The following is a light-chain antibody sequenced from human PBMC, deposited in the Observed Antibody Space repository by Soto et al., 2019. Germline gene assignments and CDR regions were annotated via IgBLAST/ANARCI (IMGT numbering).Light chain of an antibody. V-gene: IGLV9-49*01. CDR2: VGTGGIVG. Sequence: QSVLTQPPSASASLGASVTLTSTLSSGYSNYKVDWYQQRPGKGPRFVMRVGTGGIVGSKGDGIPDRFSVLGSGLNRYLTIKNIQEEDESDYHCGADHGSGSNFVRVFGGGTQLTVL. J-gene: IGLJ2*01. CDR1: SGYSNYK. CDR3: GADHGSGSNFVRV.